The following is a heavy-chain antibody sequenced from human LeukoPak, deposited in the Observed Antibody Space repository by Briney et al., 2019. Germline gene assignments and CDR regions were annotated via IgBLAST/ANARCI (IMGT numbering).Heavy chain of an antibody. CDR1: GFTFSSYG. J-gene: IGHJ4*02. Sequence: PGGSLRLSCAASGFTFSSYGMSWVRQAPGKGLEWVSAISGSGGSTYYADSVKGRFTISRDNSKNTLYLQMNSLRAEDTAVYYCAKAYSSSWYTYYFDYWGQGTLVTVSS. D-gene: IGHD6-13*01. CDR3: AKAYSSSWYTYYFDY. V-gene: IGHV3-23*01. CDR2: ISGSGGST.